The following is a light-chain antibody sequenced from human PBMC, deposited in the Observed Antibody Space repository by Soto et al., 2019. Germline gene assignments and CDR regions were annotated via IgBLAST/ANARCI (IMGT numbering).Light chain of an antibody. CDR1: QDLTNY. V-gene: IGKV1-33*01. CDR3: QQYVNPPYT. CDR2: DTT. Sequence: DIQMTQSPTSLAASVGDRVTITCQASQDLTNYLNWYQQKPGEAPKLLIYDTTTLEEGVPTRFSGGGSGTAFTFTINGLQPEDAAIYFCQQYVNPPYTFGQGTKLEIK. J-gene: IGKJ2*01.